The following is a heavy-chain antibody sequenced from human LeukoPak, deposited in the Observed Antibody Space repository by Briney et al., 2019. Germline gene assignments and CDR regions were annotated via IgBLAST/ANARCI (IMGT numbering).Heavy chain of an antibody. CDR1: GFTFSRYW. J-gene: IGHJ4*02. D-gene: IGHD5-18*01. V-gene: IGHV3-74*01. Sequence: GGSLRLSCAASGFTFSRYWMHWVRQGSGTGLVWVSRINTDGSNTSYADSVKGRFTISRDNAKNTLYLQMNSLRAEDTAVYYCARQQDTTNPGYWGQGTLVTVSS. CDR2: INTDGSNT. CDR3: ARQQDTTNPGY.